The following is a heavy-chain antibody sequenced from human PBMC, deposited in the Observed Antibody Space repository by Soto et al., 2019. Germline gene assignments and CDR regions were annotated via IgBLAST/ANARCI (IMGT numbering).Heavy chain of an antibody. Sequence: SETLSLTCAVYGGSFSGYYWSWIRQPPGKGLEWIGEINHSGSTNYNPSLKSRVTISVDTSKNQFSLKLSSVTAADTAVYYCARGGRSSSRPMGHWGQGTLVTVSS. CDR3: ARGGRSSSRPMGH. CDR2: INHSGST. CDR1: GGSFSGYY. J-gene: IGHJ1*01. D-gene: IGHD6-13*01. V-gene: IGHV4-34*01.